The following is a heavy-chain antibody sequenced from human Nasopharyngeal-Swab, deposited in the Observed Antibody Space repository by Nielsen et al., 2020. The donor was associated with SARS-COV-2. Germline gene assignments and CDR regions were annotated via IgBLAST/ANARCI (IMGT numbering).Heavy chain of an antibody. CDR2: FDPEDGET. J-gene: IGHJ6*02. Sequence: ASVKVSCKVSGYTLTELSVHWVRQAPGKGLEWMGGFDPEDGETIYAQKFQGRVTMTEDTSTDTAYMELSSLRSEDTAVYYCATGLSVRGVIGAYYYYYGMDVWGQGTTVTVSS. V-gene: IGHV1-24*01. CDR1: GYTLTELS. D-gene: IGHD3-10*01. CDR3: ATGLSVRGVIGAYYYYYGMDV.